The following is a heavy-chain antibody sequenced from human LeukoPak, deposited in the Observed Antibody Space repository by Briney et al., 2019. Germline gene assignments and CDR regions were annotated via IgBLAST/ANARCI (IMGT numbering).Heavy chain of an antibody. CDR1: GGSFSGYY. CDR3: ASAAGQLVHYFDY. Sequence: PSETLSLTCAVYGGSFSGYYWSWIRQPPGKGLEWIGEINHSGSTNYNPSLTSRVTISVDTSKNQFSLKLSSVTAADTAVYYCASAAGQLVHYFDYWGQGTLVTVSS. D-gene: IGHD6-13*01. V-gene: IGHV4-34*01. J-gene: IGHJ4*02. CDR2: INHSGST.